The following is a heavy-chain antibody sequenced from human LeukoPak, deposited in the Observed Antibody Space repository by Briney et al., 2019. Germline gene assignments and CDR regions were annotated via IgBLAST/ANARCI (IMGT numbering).Heavy chain of an antibody. CDR1: GGSISSYY. J-gene: IGHJ4*02. Sequence: SETLSLTCTVSGGSISSYYWSWIRQPAGKGLEWIGRIYTSGSTYYNPSLKSRVTISVDTSKNQFSLKLSSVTAADTAVYYCARYSYGYSNLDYWGQGTLVTVSS. CDR2: IYTSGST. CDR3: ARYSYGYSNLDY. V-gene: IGHV4-4*07. D-gene: IGHD5-18*01.